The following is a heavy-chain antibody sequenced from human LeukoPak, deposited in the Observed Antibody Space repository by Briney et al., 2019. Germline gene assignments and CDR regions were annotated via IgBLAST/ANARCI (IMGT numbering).Heavy chain of an antibody. CDR3: ARDQVVIITDYYYYMDV. Sequence: GRFLRLSRAASGFTFSSYAMHWVRQAPGKGLEWVAVISYDGSNKYYADSVKDRITISRDNSKNTLYLQMSSRRAEDTAVYYCARDQVVIITDYYYYMDVWGKGTTVTVSS. CDR1: GFTFSSYA. CDR2: ISYDGSNK. J-gene: IGHJ6*03. V-gene: IGHV3-30*04. D-gene: IGHD3-3*01.